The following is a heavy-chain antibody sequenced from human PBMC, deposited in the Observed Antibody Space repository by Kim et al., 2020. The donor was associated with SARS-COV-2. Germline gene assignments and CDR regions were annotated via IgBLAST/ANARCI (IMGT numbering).Heavy chain of an antibody. CDR1: GFTFSSYA. Sequence: GGSLRLSCAASGFTFSSYAMSWVRQAPGKGLEWVSAISGSGGSTYYADSVKGRFTISRDNSKNTLYLQMNSLRAEHTAVYYCAKDHYDFWSGYLRGPFGYWGQGTLVTVSS. CDR3: AKDHYDFWSGYLRGPFGY. J-gene: IGHJ4*02. D-gene: IGHD3-3*01. V-gene: IGHV3-23*01. CDR2: ISGSGGST.